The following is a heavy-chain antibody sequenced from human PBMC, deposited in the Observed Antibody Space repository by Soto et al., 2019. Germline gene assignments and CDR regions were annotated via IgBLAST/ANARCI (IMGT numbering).Heavy chain of an antibody. CDR3: ARDKITGLLDY. J-gene: IGHJ4*02. Sequence: SETLSLTCAISGGSISSGGYSWSWIRQPPGKGLEWIGYIYHSGSTYYNPSLKSRVTISVDRSKNQFSLKLTSVTAADTAVYYCARDKITGLLDYWGQGTLVPVSS. D-gene: IGHD2-8*02. V-gene: IGHV4-30-2*01. CDR1: GGSISSGGYS. CDR2: IYHSGST.